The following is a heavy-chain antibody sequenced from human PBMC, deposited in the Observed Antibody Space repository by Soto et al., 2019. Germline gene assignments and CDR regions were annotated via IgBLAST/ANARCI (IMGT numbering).Heavy chain of an antibody. CDR2: INPGDSDT. V-gene: IGHV5-51*01. CDR1: GYSFTTYW. J-gene: IGHJ6*02. CDR3: ARQAPASRAARYLDYYYGMDV. Sequence: PGESLKISCKGSGYSFTTYWIGWVRHMPGKGLEWMGIINPGDSDTRYSPSFQGQVTISADKFISTAYLQWSSLKASDTAMYYCARQAPASRAARYLDYYYGMDVWGQGTTVTVSS. D-gene: IGHD6-6*01.